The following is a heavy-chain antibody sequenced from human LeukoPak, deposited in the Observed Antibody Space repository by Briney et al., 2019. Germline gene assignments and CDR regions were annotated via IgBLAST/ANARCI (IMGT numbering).Heavy chain of an antibody. Sequence: PGGSLRLSCAASGFTFSSYSMNWVRQAPGKGLEWVSSISSSSSYIYHADSVKGRFTISRDNAKNSLYLQMNSLRAEDTAVYYCARDVMITFGGVIVSGYFDYWGQGTLVTVSS. J-gene: IGHJ4*02. CDR2: ISSSSSYI. CDR3: ARDVMITFGGVIVSGYFDY. CDR1: GFTFSSYS. D-gene: IGHD3-16*02. V-gene: IGHV3-21*01.